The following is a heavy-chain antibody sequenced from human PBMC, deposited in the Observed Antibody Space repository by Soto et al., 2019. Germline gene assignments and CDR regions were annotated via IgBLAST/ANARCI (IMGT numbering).Heavy chain of an antibody. CDR1: GYTFTSYA. J-gene: IGHJ6*02. CDR3: ATTGGYSGYGDGNYYYYGMDV. Sequence: QVQLVQSGAEVKKPGASVKVSCKSSGYTFTSYAMHWVRQAPGQRLEWMGWINAGNGNTKYSQKFQGRVTITRDTSASTAYMELSSLRSEDTAVYYCATTGGYSGYGDGNYYYYGMDVWGQGTTVTVSS. CDR2: INAGNGNT. D-gene: IGHD5-12*01. V-gene: IGHV1-3*01.